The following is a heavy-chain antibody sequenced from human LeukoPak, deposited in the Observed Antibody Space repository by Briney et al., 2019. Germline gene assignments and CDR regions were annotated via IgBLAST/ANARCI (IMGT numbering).Heavy chain of an antibody. V-gene: IGHV3-21*01. CDR1: GFTFSSYS. CDR3: AREVGGVVVPAAMPWFDP. CDR2: LSSSCSYI. J-gene: IGHJ5*02. D-gene: IGHD2-2*01. Sequence: GGSLRLSCAASGFTFSSYSMNWVRQAPGKGLEWVSSLSSSCSYIYYADSVKGRFTISRDNARNSLYLQMNSLRAEDTAVYYCAREVGGVVVPAAMPWFDPWGQGTLVTVSS.